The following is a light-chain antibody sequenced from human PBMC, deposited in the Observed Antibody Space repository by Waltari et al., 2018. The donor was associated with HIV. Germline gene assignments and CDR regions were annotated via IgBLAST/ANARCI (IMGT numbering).Light chain of an antibody. CDR2: GAS. J-gene: IGKJ2*01. CDR1: PSVGRS. Sequence: IVLTQSPAALSVVPGQRATLSCRTSPSVGRSLAWYQQKPGQSPRLLVYGASTRATGVPARFSGDGSGTSFTLTISSLQPEDFAVYYCQYYNTWPPMYTFGQGTKLEI. V-gene: IGKV3-15*01. CDR3: QYYNTWPPMYT.